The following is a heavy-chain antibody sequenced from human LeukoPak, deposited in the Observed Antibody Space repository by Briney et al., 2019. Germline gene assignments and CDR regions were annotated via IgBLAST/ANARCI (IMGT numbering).Heavy chain of an antibody. Sequence: ASVKVSCKASGYTFTGYYMHWVRQAPGQGLEWMGWINPNSGGTNYAQKFQGWVTMTRDTSISTAYMELSRLRSDDTAVYYCARDQKYYGFWSGYYSGYYYYGMDVWGQGTTVTVSS. D-gene: IGHD3-3*01. J-gene: IGHJ6*02. CDR1: GYTFTGYY. V-gene: IGHV1-2*04. CDR2: INPNSGGT. CDR3: ARDQKYYGFWSGYYSGYYYYGMDV.